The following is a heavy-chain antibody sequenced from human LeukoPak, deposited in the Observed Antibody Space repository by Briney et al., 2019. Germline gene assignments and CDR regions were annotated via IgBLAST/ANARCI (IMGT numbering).Heavy chain of an antibody. J-gene: IGHJ3*02. CDR3: AREGPGYAFDI. V-gene: IGHV4-59*01. CDR1: GGSISTYY. Sequence: SETLSLTCTVSGGSISTYYWSWIRQPPGKGLEWIGYIHYSGSTNYNPSLKSRVTISVDTSKNQFSLKLSSVTAADTAVYYCAREGPGYAFDIWGQGTMVTVSS. CDR2: IHYSGST.